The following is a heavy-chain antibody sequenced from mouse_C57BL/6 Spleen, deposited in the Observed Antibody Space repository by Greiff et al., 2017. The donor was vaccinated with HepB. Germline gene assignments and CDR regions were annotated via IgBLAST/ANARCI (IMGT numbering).Heavy chain of an antibody. Sequence: QVQLQQSGAELMKPGASVKLSCKATGYTFTGYWIEWVKQRPGHGLEWIGEILPGSGSTNYNEKFKGKATFTADTSSNTAYMQLSSLTTEDSAIYYCARGRMNYYGSTPAMDYWGQGTSVTVSS. D-gene: IGHD1-1*01. V-gene: IGHV1-9*01. J-gene: IGHJ4*01. CDR2: ILPGSGST. CDR1: GYTFTGYW. CDR3: ARGRMNYYGSTPAMDY.